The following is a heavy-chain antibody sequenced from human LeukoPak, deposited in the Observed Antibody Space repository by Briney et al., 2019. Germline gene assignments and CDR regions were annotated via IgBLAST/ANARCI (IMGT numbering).Heavy chain of an antibody. Sequence: GGSLRLSCAASGITLSSYDMHWVRQAPGKGLEWVTLISYDGSNKYYVDSVKGRFTISRDNSKNTLYLQMNSLRAEDTAVYYCAKPLGGFGTHDAFDIWGQGTMVTVSS. J-gene: IGHJ3*02. CDR2: ISYDGSNK. V-gene: IGHV3-30*18. D-gene: IGHD3-10*01. CDR3: AKPLGGFGTHDAFDI. CDR1: GITLSSYD.